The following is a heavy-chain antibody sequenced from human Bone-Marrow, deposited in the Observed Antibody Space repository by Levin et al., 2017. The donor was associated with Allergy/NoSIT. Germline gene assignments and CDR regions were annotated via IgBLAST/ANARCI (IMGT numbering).Heavy chain of an antibody. CDR2: ISSRNTTI. CDR1: GFSFSSYE. D-gene: IGHD3-10*01. V-gene: IGHV3-48*03. J-gene: IGHJ4*02. Sequence: QPGGSLRLSCAASGFSFSSYEMNWVRQAPGKGLEWVSYISSRNTTIYYADSVKGRFTISRDNAENSLYLQMNSLRAEDTAIYYCAREGLFMVRVFDYWGRGTLVTVSS. CDR3: AREGLFMVRVFDY.